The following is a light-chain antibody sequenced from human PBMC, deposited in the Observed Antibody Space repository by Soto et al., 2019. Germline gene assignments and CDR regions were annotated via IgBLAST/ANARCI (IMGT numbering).Light chain of an antibody. Sequence: EIVLTQAPATLSLSPGERATLSCRARQSVSNYLALYQQQPCQAPRLLIYAPSNRAPGTPARFSGSGSGTDFTLTISSLEAEDFAVYYCQKRYSWPPTFGPGTKVDIK. CDR3: QKRYSWPPT. CDR2: APS. J-gene: IGKJ1*01. CDR1: QSVSNY. V-gene: IGKV3-11*01.